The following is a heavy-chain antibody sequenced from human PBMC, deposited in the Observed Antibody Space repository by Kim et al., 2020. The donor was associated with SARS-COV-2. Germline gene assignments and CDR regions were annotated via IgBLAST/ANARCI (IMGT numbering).Heavy chain of an antibody. Sequence: SETLSLTCAVYGGSFSGYYWSWIRQPPGKGLEWIGEINHSGSTNYNPSLKSRVTISVDTSKNQFSLKLSSVTAADTAVYYCARVSIVVVPAAPTIYYYYYGMDVWGQGTTVTVSS. V-gene: IGHV4-34*01. J-gene: IGHJ6*02. CDR1: GGSFSGYY. CDR2: INHSGST. CDR3: ARVSIVVVPAAPTIYYYYYGMDV. D-gene: IGHD2-2*01.